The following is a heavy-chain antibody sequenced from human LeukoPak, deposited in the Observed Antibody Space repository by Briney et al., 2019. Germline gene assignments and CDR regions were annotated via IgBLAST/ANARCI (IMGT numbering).Heavy chain of an antibody. CDR2: ISAYNGDT. D-gene: IGHD6-19*01. Sequence: ASVKVSCKASGGTFSSYAISWVRQAPGQGLEWMGWISAYNGDTEYAQKFQGRVTMTTDTSTRTAYMEVRSLRSDDTAVYYCARGGSGWSSDYWGQGTLVTVSS. J-gene: IGHJ4*02. V-gene: IGHV1-18*01. CDR1: GGTFSSYA. CDR3: ARGGSGWSSDY.